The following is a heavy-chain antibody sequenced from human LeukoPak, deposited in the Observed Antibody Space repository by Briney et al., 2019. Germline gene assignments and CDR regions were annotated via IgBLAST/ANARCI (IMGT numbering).Heavy chain of an antibody. Sequence: GGSLRLSCAASGFTFSSYAMSWVRQAPGKGLEWVSAISGSGGSTYYADSVKGRFTISRDNSKNTLYLQMNSLRAEDTAVYYCAKGDIVLMVYATTWAHSFDYWGQGTLVTVSS. V-gene: IGHV3-23*01. J-gene: IGHJ4*02. CDR3: AKGDIVLMVYATTWAHSFDY. D-gene: IGHD2-8*01. CDR1: GFTFSSYA. CDR2: ISGSGGST.